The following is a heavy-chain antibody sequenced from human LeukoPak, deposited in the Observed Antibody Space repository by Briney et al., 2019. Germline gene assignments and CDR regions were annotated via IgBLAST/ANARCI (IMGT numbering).Heavy chain of an antibody. CDR1: GFTFSSYA. CDR2: ISYDGSNK. D-gene: IGHD1-26*01. Sequence: GGSLRLSCAASGFTFSSYAMHWVRQAPGKGLERVAVISYDGSNKYYADSVKGRFTISRDNSKNTLYLQMNSLRAEDTAVYYCAKKGATTGDFDYWGQGTLVTVSS. V-gene: IGHV3-30-3*02. J-gene: IGHJ4*02. CDR3: AKKGATTGDFDY.